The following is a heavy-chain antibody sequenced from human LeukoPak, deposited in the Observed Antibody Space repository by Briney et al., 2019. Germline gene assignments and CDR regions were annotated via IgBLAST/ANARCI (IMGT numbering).Heavy chain of an antibody. Sequence: ASVKVSCKASGYTFTSYGISWVRQAPGQGLKWMGWISAYNGNTNYAQKLQGRVTMTTDTSTSTAYMELRSLRSDDTAVYYCARDRIPTVTTSWGYGYWGQGTLVTVSS. CDR2: ISAYNGNT. J-gene: IGHJ4*02. CDR1: GYTFTSYG. CDR3: ARDRIPTVTTSWGYGY. D-gene: IGHD4-11*01. V-gene: IGHV1-18*01.